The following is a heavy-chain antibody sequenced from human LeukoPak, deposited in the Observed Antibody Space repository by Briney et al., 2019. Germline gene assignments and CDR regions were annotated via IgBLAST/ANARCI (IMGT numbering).Heavy chain of an antibody. CDR1: GGSISSSSYY. J-gene: IGHJ4*02. V-gene: IGHV4-61*05. CDR2: IYYTGST. CDR3: ARVGYFGSGNYYNDRGAFDY. Sequence: PSETLSLTCTVSGGSISSSSYYWGWIRQPPGKGLEWIAYIYYTGSTNYNPSLKSRVTISVDTSKNQFSLKLSSVTAADTAVYYCARVGYFGSGNYYNDRGAFDYWGQGTLVTVSS. D-gene: IGHD3-10*01.